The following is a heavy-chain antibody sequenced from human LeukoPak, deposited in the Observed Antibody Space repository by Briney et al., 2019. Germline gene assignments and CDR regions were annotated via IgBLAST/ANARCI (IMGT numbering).Heavy chain of an antibody. CDR1: RFIFSTYG. CDR2: IRPDGSNE. V-gene: IGHV3-30*02. CDR3: ATSRFYLES. J-gene: IGHJ4*02. Sequence: GSLRLSCAASRFIFSTYGMHWVRQAPGKGLEWVAFIRPDGSNEYYAASVRGRFAISRDNSQNTLRLQMNSLRLEDTAVYYCATSRFYLESWGQGTLVTVSS.